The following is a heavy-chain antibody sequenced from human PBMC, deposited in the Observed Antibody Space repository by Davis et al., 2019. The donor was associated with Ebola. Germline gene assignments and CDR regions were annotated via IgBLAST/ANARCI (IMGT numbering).Heavy chain of an antibody. Sequence: MPGGSLRLSCTVSGGSISSYYWSWIRQSPGKGLEWIGYMHYSGSGDYSPPLKSRVTISVDTSKDQFSMKLTSVTAADTAVYYCARHFSSYGYYLDYWGQGTLVTVSS. CDR2: MHYSGSG. CDR3: ARHFSSYGYYLDY. J-gene: IGHJ4*02. CDR1: GGSISSYY. V-gene: IGHV4-59*08. D-gene: IGHD5-18*01.